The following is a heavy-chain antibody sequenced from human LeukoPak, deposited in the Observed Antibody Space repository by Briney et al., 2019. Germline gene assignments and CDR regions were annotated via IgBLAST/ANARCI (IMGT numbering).Heavy chain of an antibody. J-gene: IGHJ6*02. CDR3: ARGERKRYGITIFGVVPPYGMDV. V-gene: IGHV4-34*01. CDR2: INHSGST. Sequence: SETLSLTCAVYGGSFSGYYWSWIRQPPGKGLEWTGEINHSGSTNYNPSLKSRVTISVDTSKNQFSLKLSSVTAADTAVYYCARGERKRYGITIFGVVPPYGMDVWGQGTTVTVSS. CDR1: GGSFSGYY. D-gene: IGHD3-3*01.